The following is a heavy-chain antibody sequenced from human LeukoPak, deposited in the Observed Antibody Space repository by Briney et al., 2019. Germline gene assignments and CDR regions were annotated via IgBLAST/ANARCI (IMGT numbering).Heavy chain of an antibody. J-gene: IGHJ3*01. Sequence: QPRGSLRLSCAASGFTFSSYYMKWVRQAPGKGLDWVSTISGGGDSTYFADSVKGRFTISRDNSKNTLYLQMTSLRAEDTAVYYCAKDLRWEPLPIDAFDLWGQGTMVTVSA. D-gene: IGHD1-26*01. CDR3: AKDLRWEPLPIDAFDL. V-gene: IGHV3-23*01. CDR2: ISGGGDST. CDR1: GFTFSSYY.